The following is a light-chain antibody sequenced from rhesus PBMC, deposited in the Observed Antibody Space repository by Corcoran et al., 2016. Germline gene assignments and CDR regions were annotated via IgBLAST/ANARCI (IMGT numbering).Light chain of an antibody. J-gene: IGKJ2*01. CDR3: QHYYGTPYS. CDR2: KAS. Sequence: DIQMTQSPSSLSASVGDRVTITCRASENVNNYLNWNQQKPGKAPKLLIYKASTLQSGVPSRFSGSGSGTDYTFTISSLQSEDVATYYCQHYYGTPYSFGQGTKVEIK. V-gene: IGKV1-74*01. CDR1: ENVNNY.